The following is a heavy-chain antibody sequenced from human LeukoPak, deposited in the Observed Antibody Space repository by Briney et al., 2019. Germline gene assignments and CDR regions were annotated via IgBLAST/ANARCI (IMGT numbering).Heavy chain of an antibody. V-gene: IGHV5-51*01. CDR2: IYPGDSDT. CDR3: AIPLAAGMIRPLDY. Sequence: GEALKTSCQCSGYSFTSYWIGWVRQMPGKGLEWMGIIYPGDSDTRYSPSFQGQVTISADKSISTAYLQWSSLKASDTAMYYCAIPLAAGMIRPLDYWGQGTLVTVSS. CDR1: GYSFTSYW. D-gene: IGHD6-13*01. J-gene: IGHJ4*02.